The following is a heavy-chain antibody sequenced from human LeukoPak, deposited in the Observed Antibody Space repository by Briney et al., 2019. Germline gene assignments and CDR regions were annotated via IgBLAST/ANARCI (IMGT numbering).Heavy chain of an antibody. CDR3: AREGEGYYDFRSGYVPFDP. J-gene: IGHJ5*02. V-gene: IGHV3-48*01. D-gene: IGHD3-3*01. CDR2: ISSSSSTI. CDR1: GFTFSSYS. Sequence: GGSLRLSCAASGFTFSSYSMNWVRQAPGKGLEWASYISSSSSTIYYADSVKGRFTISRDNAKNSLYLQMNSLRAEDTAVYYCAREGEGYYDFRSGYVPFDPWGQGTLVTVSS.